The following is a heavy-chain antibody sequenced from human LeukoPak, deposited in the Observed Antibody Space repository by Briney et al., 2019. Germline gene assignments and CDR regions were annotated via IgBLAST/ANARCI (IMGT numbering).Heavy chain of an antibody. D-gene: IGHD3-22*01. CDR1: GGSISSGDYY. Sequence: PSETLSLTCTVSGGSISSGDYYWSWIRQLPGKGLEWIGYIYYSGSTYYNPSLKSRVTISVDTSKNQFSLKLSSVTAADTAVYYCARGFYDSSGYYGYDYWGQGTLVTVSS. J-gene: IGHJ4*02. V-gene: IGHV4-30-4*01. CDR2: IYYSGST. CDR3: ARGFYDSSGYYGYDY.